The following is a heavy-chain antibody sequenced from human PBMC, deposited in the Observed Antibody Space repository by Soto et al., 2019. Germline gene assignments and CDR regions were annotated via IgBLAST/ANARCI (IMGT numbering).Heavy chain of an antibody. CDR2: ISFEGTIK. J-gene: IGHJ6*02. CDR1: QFSFSHFA. D-gene: IGHD3-16*01. V-gene: IGHV3-30*04. CDR3: VRGSITHEYNSYGVDV. Sequence: QVQLVESGGGVVQPGGSLRLSCAASQFSFSHFAIHWVRQAPGKGLEWVAVISFEGTIKYYADSVKDRFTISRDNSKNTLFLQMNSLRTEDTAVYYGVRGSITHEYNSYGVDVWGQGTTVIVAS.